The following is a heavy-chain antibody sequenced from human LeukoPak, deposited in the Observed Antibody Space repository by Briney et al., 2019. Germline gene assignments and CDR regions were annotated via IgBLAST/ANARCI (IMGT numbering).Heavy chain of an antibody. CDR2: IDHSGST. CDR1: GGSFSGYY. CDR3: AASIADYYYGMDV. Sequence: SETLSLTCAVYGGSFSGYYWSWIRQPPGKGLEWIGEIDHSGSTYYNPSLKSRVTMSVDTSKNQFSLKLSSVTAADTAVYYCAASIADYYYGMDVWGQGTTVTVSS. D-gene: IGHD6-13*01. J-gene: IGHJ6*02. V-gene: IGHV4-34*01.